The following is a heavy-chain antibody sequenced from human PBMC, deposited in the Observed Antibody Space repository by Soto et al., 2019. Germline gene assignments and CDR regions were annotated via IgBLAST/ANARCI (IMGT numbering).Heavy chain of an antibody. CDR3: ARGEAYSNYPDR. CDR1: GGSFSGYY. Sequence: QVQLQQWGARLLKPSETLSLTCTFSGGSFSGYYWNWIRQSPGKGLEWVGETHHSGSTNYNPSLKRRATISLDMSKNQLSLKLSSVTAADTAFYYCARGEAYSNYPDRWGQGSLVTVSS. D-gene: IGHD4-4*01. CDR2: THHSGST. J-gene: IGHJ4*02. V-gene: IGHV4-34*02.